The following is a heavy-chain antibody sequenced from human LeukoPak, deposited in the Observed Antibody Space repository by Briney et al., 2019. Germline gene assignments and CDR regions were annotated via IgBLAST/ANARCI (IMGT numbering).Heavy chain of an antibody. J-gene: IGHJ2*01. CDR3: AKDARTTVVNWYFDL. CDR2: ISGRGGST. D-gene: IGHD4-23*01. Sequence: GGSLRLSCAASGFTFSSYAMSWVRQAPGKGLEWVSSISGRGGSTSYADSVKGRFTISRDNSKNTLYLQMNSLRAEDTALYYCAKDARTTVVNWYFDLWGRGTLVTVSS. V-gene: IGHV3-23*01. CDR1: GFTFSSYA.